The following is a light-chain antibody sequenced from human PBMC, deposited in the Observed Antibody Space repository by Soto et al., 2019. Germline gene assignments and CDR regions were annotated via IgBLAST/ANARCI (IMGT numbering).Light chain of an antibody. CDR3: ATWDSSLSAQV. J-gene: IGLJ2*01. CDR1: SFNIGNNY. Sequence: QSVLTQPPSVSAAPGQKVTISCSGSSFNIGNNYVSWYQQLPGTAPKLLIYDNNKRPSGIPDRFSGSKSGTSATLGITGLQTGDEADYYCATWDSSLSAQVFGGGTKLTVL. V-gene: IGLV1-51*01. CDR2: DNN.